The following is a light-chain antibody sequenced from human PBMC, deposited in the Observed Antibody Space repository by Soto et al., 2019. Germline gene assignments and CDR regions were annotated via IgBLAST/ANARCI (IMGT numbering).Light chain of an antibody. V-gene: IGKV3-15*01. CDR1: QSVSTF. CDR2: GAS. Sequence: EIVLTQSPATLSLSPGERAILSCRASQSVSTFLAWFQQKPGRAPRLLMYGASNRVTGVPARFSGSGSGTEFTLTISSLQSEDFAVYFCQQYNNWPPITFGQGTRLEIK. CDR3: QQYNNWPPIT. J-gene: IGKJ5*01.